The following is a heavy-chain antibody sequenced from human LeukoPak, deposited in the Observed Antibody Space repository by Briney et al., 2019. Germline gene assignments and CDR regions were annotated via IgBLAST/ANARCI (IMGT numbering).Heavy chain of an antibody. Sequence: GESLKISCAASGFTFSSYSMNWVRQAPGKGLEWVTYISSSSSTIYYADSVKGRFTISRDNAKNSLYLQMNSLRAEDTAVYYCARDPSIAAAQYYMDVWGKGTTVTVSS. CDR2: ISSSSSTI. D-gene: IGHD6-13*01. CDR3: ARDPSIAAAQYYMDV. J-gene: IGHJ6*03. V-gene: IGHV3-48*01. CDR1: GFTFSSYS.